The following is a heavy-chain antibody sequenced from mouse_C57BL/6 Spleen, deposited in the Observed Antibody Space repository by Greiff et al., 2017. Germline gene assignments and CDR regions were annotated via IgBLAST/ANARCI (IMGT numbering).Heavy chain of an antibody. J-gene: IGHJ2*01. CDR2: IYPRSGNT. CDR3: ARNCGSSSYYFDY. Sequence: QVQLKQSGAELARPGASVKLSCKASGYTFTSYGISWVKQRTGQGLEWIGEIYPRSGNTYYNEKFKGKATLTADKSSSTAYMELRSLTSEDSAVXFGARNCGSSSYYFDYWGQGTTLTVSS. D-gene: IGHD1-1*01. CDR1: GYTFTSYG. V-gene: IGHV1-81*01.